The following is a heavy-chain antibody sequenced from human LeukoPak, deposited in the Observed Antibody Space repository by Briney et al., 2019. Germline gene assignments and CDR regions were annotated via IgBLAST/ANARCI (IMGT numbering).Heavy chain of an antibody. D-gene: IGHD3-16*01. CDR2: IYYSGST. V-gene: IGHV4-59*01. J-gene: IGHJ6*02. Sequence: PSETLSLTCTVSGGSISSYYWSWIRQPPGKGLEWIGYIYYSGSTNYNPSLKSRVTISVDTSKSQFSLKLSSVTAADTAVYYCARGGLPRDYYYYGMDVWGQGTTVTVSS. CDR1: GGSISSYY. CDR3: ARGGLPRDYYYYGMDV.